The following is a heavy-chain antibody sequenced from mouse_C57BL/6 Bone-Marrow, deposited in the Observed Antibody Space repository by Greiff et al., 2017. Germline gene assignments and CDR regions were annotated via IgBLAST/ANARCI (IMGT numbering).Heavy chain of an antibody. D-gene: IGHD1-1*01. J-gene: IGHJ1*03. Sequence: QVQLKQPGAELVKPGASVKMSCKASGYTFTSYWINWVKQRPGQGLEWIGDIYPGSGSTNYNEKFKSKATLTVDTSSSTAYMQLSSLTSEDSAVYYCARPYYGSSYWYFDVWGTGTTVTVSS. CDR3: ARPYYGSSYWYFDV. CDR1: GYTFTSYW. V-gene: IGHV1-55*01. CDR2: IYPGSGST.